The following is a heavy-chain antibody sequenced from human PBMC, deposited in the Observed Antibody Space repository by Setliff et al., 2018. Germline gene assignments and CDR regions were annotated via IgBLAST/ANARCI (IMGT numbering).Heavy chain of an antibody. CDR1: GGSINSGPSYY. CDR2: ISFSGST. V-gene: IGHV4-39*07. Sequence: SETLSLTCTVSGGSINSGPSYYWGWIRQPPGKGLEWIGHISFSGSTYYNPSLTGRLSISIDTSKNQFSLKLSSVTAADTAVYYCASYGSNYWGQGTLVTVSS. J-gene: IGHJ4*02. D-gene: IGHD1-26*01. CDR3: ASYGSNY.